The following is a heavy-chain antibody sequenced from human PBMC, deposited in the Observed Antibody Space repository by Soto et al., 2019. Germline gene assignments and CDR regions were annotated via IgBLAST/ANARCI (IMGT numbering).Heavy chain of an antibody. V-gene: IGHV1-3*05. CDR2: INAGNGNT. J-gene: IGHJ4*02. CDR3: ARSIVVVTALDY. Sequence: QVQLVQSGAEEKKPGASVKVSCKASGYTFTSYAMHWVRQAPGQRLEWMGWINAGNGNTKCSQKFRGRVTITRDTSASTAYMELSSLRSEDTAVYYCARSIVVVTALDYWGQGTLVTVSS. CDR1: GYTFTSYA. D-gene: IGHD2-21*02.